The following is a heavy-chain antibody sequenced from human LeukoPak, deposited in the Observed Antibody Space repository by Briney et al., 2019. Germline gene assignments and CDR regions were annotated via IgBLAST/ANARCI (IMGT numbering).Heavy chain of an antibody. V-gene: IGHV3-23*01. J-gene: IGHJ3*02. CDR2: ISGSGGST. D-gene: IGHD2-2*01. CDR3: ARDRPQYCSSTSCYEGGDAFDI. Sequence: GGSLRLSCAASGFTFSSYAMSWVRQAPGKGLEWVSAISGSGGSTYYADSVKGRFTISRDNSKNTLYLQMNSLRAEDTAVYYCARDRPQYCSSTSCYEGGDAFDIWGQGTMVTVSS. CDR1: GFTFSSYA.